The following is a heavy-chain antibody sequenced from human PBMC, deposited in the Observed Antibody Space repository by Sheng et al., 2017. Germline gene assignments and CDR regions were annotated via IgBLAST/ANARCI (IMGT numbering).Heavy chain of an antibody. V-gene: IGHV3-74*01. CDR3: ARGRVGYGMDV. CDR1: GFTFSQYW. CDR2: INRDGGNI. Sequence: EVQLLESGGGLVQPGGSLRLSCEASGFTFSQYWMHWVRQAPGKGLVWVSRINRDGGNINYADSVKGRITISRDNAKNTLYLQMNSLRADDTAVYYCARGRVGYGMDVWGQGTTVTVSS. J-gene: IGHJ6*02.